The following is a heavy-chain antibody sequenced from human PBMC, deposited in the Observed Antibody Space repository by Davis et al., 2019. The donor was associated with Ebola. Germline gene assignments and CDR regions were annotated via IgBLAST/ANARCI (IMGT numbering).Heavy chain of an antibody. CDR2: INPNSGGT. J-gene: IGHJ4*02. V-gene: IGHV1-2*06. Sequence: AASVKVSCKASAYTFTSYGISWVRQAPGQGLEWMGRINPNSGGTNYAQKFQGRVTMTRETSISTAYMELSRLTSDDTAVYYCASFGQLVESYNFDYWGQETLVSVSS. CDR1: AYTFTSYG. D-gene: IGHD3/OR15-3a*01. CDR3: ASFGQLVESYNFDY.